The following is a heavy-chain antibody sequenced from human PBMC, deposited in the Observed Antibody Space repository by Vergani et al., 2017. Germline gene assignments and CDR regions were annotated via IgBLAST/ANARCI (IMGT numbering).Heavy chain of an antibody. CDR3: ARGASGDYVSSFDY. Sequence: VQLVESGGGVVQPGRSLRLSCAASGFSFSSYAMSWVRQAPGKGLEWVSAISGSGGSTYYADSVKGRFTISRDNSKNTLYLQMNSLRAEDTAVYYCARGASGDYVSSFDYWGQGTLVTVSS. CDR1: GFSFSSYA. CDR2: ISGSGGST. D-gene: IGHD4-17*01. J-gene: IGHJ4*02. V-gene: IGHV3-23*04.